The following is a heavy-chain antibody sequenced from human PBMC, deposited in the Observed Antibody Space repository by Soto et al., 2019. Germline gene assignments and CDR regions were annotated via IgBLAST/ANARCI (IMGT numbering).Heavy chain of an antibody. CDR3: AKDRSSGWYAPSGFDY. D-gene: IGHD6-19*01. J-gene: IGHJ4*02. CDR2: ISYDGSNK. Sequence: QVQLVESGGGVVQPGRSLRLSCAASGFTFSSYGMHWVRQAPGKGLEWVAVISYDGSNKYYADSVKGLFTISRDNSKKTLYLQMNSLIAEDTAVYYCAKDRSSGWYAPSGFDYWGQGTLVTVSS. V-gene: IGHV3-30*18. CDR1: GFTFSSYG.